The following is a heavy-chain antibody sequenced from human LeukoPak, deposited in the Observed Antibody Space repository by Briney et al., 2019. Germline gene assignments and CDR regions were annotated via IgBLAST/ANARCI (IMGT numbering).Heavy chain of an antibody. CDR3: ARGTVDTAMIQYYFDY. CDR1: GGSFSGYY. D-gene: IGHD5-18*01. J-gene: IGHJ4*02. CDR2: INHSGST. V-gene: IGHV4-34*01. Sequence: SETLSLTRAVYGGSFSGYYWSWIRQPPGKGLEWIGEINHSGSTNYNPSLKSRVTISVDTSKNQFSLKLSSVTAADTAVYYCARGTVDTAMIQYYFDYWGQGTLVTVSS.